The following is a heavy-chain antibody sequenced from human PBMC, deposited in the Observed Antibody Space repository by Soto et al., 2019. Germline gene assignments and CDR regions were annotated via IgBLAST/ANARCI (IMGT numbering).Heavy chain of an antibody. D-gene: IGHD6-19*01. CDR3: AREGSGWYGDRGAFDI. V-gene: IGHV3-7*03. Sequence: GGSLRLSCAASGFTFSGYWMSWVRQAPGKGLEWVANIKQDGSEKYYVDSVKGRFTISRDNAKNSLYLLMSSLRSEDTAVYYCAREGSGWYGDRGAFDIWGQGTMVTVSS. CDR2: IKQDGSEK. J-gene: IGHJ3*02. CDR1: GFTFSGYW.